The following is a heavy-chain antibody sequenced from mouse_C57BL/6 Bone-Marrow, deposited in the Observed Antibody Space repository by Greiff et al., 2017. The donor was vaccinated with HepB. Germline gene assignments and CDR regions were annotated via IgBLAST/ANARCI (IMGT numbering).Heavy chain of an antibody. CDR3: AYYGSSWYFYG. Sequence: EVQLQQSGPGLVKPSQSLSLTCSVTGYSITSGYFWYWIRQLPGNLLECMGYIRYDGSTNYNPSLKNRVAITRDTSKNKFFLKLNSVTTEDTATNYCAYYGSSWYFYGWGTGTTVTVSS. V-gene: IGHV3-6*01. CDR2: IRYDGST. J-gene: IGHJ1*03. D-gene: IGHD1-1*01. CDR1: GYSITSGYF.